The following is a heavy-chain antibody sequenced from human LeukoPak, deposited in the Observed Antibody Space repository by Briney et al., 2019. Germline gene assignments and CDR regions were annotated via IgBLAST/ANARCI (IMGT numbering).Heavy chain of an antibody. V-gene: IGHV1-69*13. CDR3: AREYSGWYGSYYYYYMDV. CDR2: IIPIFGTA. CDR1: GGTFSSYA. J-gene: IGHJ6*03. Sequence: ASVKVSCKASGGTFSSYAISWVRQAPGQGLEWMGGIIPIFGTANYAQKFQGRVTITADESTSTAYMELRSLRSDDTAVYYCAREYSGWYGSYYYYYMDVWGKGTTVTVSS. D-gene: IGHD6-19*01.